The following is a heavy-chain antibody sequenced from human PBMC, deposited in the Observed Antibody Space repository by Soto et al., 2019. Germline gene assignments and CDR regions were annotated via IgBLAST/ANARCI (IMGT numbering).Heavy chain of an antibody. CDR1: GGSFSDYY. D-gene: IGHD5-12*01. V-gene: IGHV4-34*01. Sequence: QVQLQQWGSGLLKPSETLSLTCAIYGGSFSDYYWHWIRQSPGKGLAWSGEIHLSGRVNFTPSMKSRTRLSMAPCRKQFFLTLRSVTAADTAVYFCARTPTRGASAWLDPWGRGHLVNVSS. CDR3: ARTPTRGASAWLDP. J-gene: IGHJ5*02. CDR2: IHLSGRV.